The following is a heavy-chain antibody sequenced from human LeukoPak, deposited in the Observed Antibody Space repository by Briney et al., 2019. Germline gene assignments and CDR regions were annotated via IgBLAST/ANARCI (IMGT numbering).Heavy chain of an antibody. D-gene: IGHD3-22*01. Sequence: PGGSLRLSCAASGFTFSSYRMHWVRQAPGKGLVWVSRINSDGSSTSYADSVKGRFTISRDNAKNTLYLQMNSLRAEDTAVYYCARAPLYYYDSSGYLYWGQGTLVTVSS. CDR1: GFTFSSYR. CDR3: ARAPLYYYDSSGYLY. CDR2: INSDGSST. J-gene: IGHJ4*02. V-gene: IGHV3-74*01.